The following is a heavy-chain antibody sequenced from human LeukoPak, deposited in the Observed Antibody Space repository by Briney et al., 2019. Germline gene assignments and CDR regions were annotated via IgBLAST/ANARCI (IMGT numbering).Heavy chain of an antibody. D-gene: IGHD3-9*01. V-gene: IGHV4-59*01. CDR1: GGSISSYY. Sequence: PSETLSLTCTVSGGSISSYYWSWIRQPPGKGLEWIGYIYYSGSTNYSPSLKSRVTISVDTSKNQFSLKLSSVTAADTAVYYCARVRSYDILTGYDWGFDPWGQGTLVTVSS. CDR2: IYYSGST. J-gene: IGHJ5*02. CDR3: ARVRSYDILTGYDWGFDP.